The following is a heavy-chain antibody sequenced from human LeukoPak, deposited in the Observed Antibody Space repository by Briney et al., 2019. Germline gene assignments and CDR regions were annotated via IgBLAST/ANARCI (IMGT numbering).Heavy chain of an antibody. D-gene: IGHD1-26*01. CDR3: ARGGLRDSGSYFSFDY. CDR2: INSDGVTT. J-gene: IGHJ4*02. CDR1: GFTFSTYW. Sequence: GGSLRLSCAASGFTFSTYWMHWVRQAPGKGLVWVSRINSDGVTTRYADSVKGRFTISRDNAKNTLYLQMNSLRAEDTAVYYCARGGLRDSGSYFSFDYWGQGTLVTVSS. V-gene: IGHV3-74*01.